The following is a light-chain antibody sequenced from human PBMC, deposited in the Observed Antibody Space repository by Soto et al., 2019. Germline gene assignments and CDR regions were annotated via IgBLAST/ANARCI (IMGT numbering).Light chain of an antibody. V-gene: IGKV3-15*01. J-gene: IGKJ2*01. Sequence: EIVMTQSPATLSVSPGERATLSCRASQSVSSNLAWYQQRPGQAPRLLIYGASTRATGIPARFSGSGSGTEFTLTLSSMQSEDFAVYYCQQYNQGPREYTFGQGNKLEI. CDR3: QQYNQGPREYT. CDR1: QSVSSN. CDR2: GAS.